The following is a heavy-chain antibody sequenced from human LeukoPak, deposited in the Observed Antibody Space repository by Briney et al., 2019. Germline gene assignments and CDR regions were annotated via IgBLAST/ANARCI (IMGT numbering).Heavy chain of an antibody. D-gene: IGHD3-3*01. CDR2: INHSGST. Sequence: SSETLSLTCAVYGGSFSGYYWSWIRQPPGKGLEWIGEINHSGSTNYNPSLKSRVTISVDTSKNQFSLKLSSVTAADTAVYYCARRALIRPFDYWGQGTLVTVSS. CDR1: GGSFSGYY. J-gene: IGHJ4*02. V-gene: IGHV4-34*01. CDR3: ARRALIRPFDY.